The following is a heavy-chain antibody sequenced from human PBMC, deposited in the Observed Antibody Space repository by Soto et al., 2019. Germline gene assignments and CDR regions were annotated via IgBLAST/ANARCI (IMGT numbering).Heavy chain of an antibody. J-gene: IGHJ6*02. V-gene: IGHV3-33*01. Sequence: QVQLVESGGGVVQPGRSLRLSCAASGFTFSSYGMHWVRQAPVKGLEWVAVIWYDGSNKYYADSVKGRFTISRDNSKNTLYMQMNSLRAEDTAVYYCARDRITMVRGVRRYYYYGMDVWGQGTTVTVSS. CDR1: GFTFSSYG. D-gene: IGHD3-10*01. CDR3: ARDRITMVRGVRRYYYYGMDV. CDR2: IWYDGSNK.